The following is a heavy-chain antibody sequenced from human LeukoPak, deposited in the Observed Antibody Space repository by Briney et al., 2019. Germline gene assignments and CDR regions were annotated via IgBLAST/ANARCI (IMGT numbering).Heavy chain of an antibody. CDR1: GGSISNKY. V-gene: IGHV4-59*01. CDR3: AREAYCGGDCYSGFDY. D-gene: IGHD2-21*02. Sequence: SETLSLTCTVSGGSISNKYWSWIRQPPGKGLEWIGYIYYSGSTNYNPSLKSRVTILVDTSKNQFSLKLSSVTAADTAVYYCAREAYCGGDCYSGFDYWGQGTLVTVSS. J-gene: IGHJ4*02. CDR2: IYYSGST.